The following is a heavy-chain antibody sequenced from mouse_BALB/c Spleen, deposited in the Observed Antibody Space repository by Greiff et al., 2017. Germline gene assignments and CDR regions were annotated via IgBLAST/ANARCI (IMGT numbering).Heavy chain of an antibody. J-gene: IGHJ4*01. V-gene: IGHV7-3*02. D-gene: IGHD1-1*01. CDR3: ARYYYGSSYGNYAMDY. CDR2: IRNKANGYTT. Sequence: EVKLQESGGGLVQPGGSLRLSCATSGFTFTDYYMSWVRQPPGKALEWLGFIRNKANGYTTEYSASVKGRFTISRDNSQSILYLQMNTLRAEDSATYYCARYYYGSSYGNYAMDYWGQGTSVTVSS. CDR1: GFTFTDYY.